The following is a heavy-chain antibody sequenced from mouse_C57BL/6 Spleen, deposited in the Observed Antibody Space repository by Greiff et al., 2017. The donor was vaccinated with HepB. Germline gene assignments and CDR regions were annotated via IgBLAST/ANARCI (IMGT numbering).Heavy chain of an antibody. CDR2: IYPRSGNT. D-gene: IGHD2-12*01. V-gene: IGHV1-81*01. Sequence: VQLQQSGAELARPGASVKLSCKASGYTFTSYGISWVKQRTGQGLEWIGEIYPRSGNTYYNEKFKGKATLTADKSSSTAYMELRSLTSEDSAVYFCAREGPVTTWYYFDYWGQGTTLTVSS. J-gene: IGHJ2*01. CDR1: GYTFTSYG. CDR3: AREGPVTTWYYFDY.